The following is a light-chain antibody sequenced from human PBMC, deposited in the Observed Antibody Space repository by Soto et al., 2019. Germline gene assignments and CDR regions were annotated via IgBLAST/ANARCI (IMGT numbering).Light chain of an antibody. Sequence: EIVLTQSPGTLSLSPGERATLSCRASQSVSSSYLAWYQQKPGQAPRQLIYGASSGATGIPDRFSGSGSGTDFTLTITRLEPEDFAVYYCQHYRTSFGGGTRVEIK. J-gene: IGKJ4*01. CDR2: GAS. CDR3: QHYRTS. CDR1: QSVSSSY. V-gene: IGKV3-20*01.